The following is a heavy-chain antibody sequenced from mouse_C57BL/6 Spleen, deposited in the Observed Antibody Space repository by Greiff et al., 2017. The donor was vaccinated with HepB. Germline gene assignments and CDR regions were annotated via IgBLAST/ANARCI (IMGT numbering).Heavy chain of an antibody. CDR2: IYPGDGDT. J-gene: IGHJ2*03. D-gene: IGHD1-1*01. Sequence: VQLQQSGPELVKPGASVKISCKASGYAFSSSWMNWVKQRPGKGLEWIGRIYPGDGDTNYMGKFKGKATLHADKSSSTAYMQLSSLTSEDSAVYSWAMGYGSSDRDFDYWGKGTSLTVAS. CDR1: GYAFSSSW. CDR3: AMGYGSSDRDFDY. V-gene: IGHV1-82*01.